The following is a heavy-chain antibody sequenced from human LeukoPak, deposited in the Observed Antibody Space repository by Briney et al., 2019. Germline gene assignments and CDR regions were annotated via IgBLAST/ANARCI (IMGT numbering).Heavy chain of an antibody. CDR3: ASPLGPRATGTTLFGY. V-gene: IGHV3-9*01. CDR2: INWNSGSI. CDR1: GFTFDDYT. Sequence: PGRSLRLSCAASGFTFDDYTMHWVRQAPGKGLEWVSSINWNSGSIGYADSVKGRFTISRDNSKNTPYLQMNSLRAEDTAVYYCASPLGPRATGTTLFGYWGQGTLVTVSS. J-gene: IGHJ4*02. D-gene: IGHD1-1*01.